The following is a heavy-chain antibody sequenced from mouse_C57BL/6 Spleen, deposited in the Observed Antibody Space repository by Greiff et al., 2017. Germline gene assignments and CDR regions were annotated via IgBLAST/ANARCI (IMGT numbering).Heavy chain of an antibody. CDR3: ARVLYYGSSGGYSMDY. D-gene: IGHD1-1*01. CDR2: INYDGSST. J-gene: IGHJ4*01. CDR1: GFTFSDYY. Sequence: EVQLVESEGGLVQPGSSMKLSCTASGFTFSDYYMAWVRQVPEKGLEWVANINYDGSSTYYLDSLKSRFIISRDNAKNILYLQMRSLKSEDTATYYCARVLYYGSSGGYSMDYWGQGTSVTVSS. V-gene: IGHV5-16*01.